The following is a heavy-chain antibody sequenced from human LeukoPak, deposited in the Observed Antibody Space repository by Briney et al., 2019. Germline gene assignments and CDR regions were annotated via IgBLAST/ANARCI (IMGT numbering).Heavy chain of an antibody. CDR1: GGSNSSYY. D-gene: IGHD3-10*01. Sequence: SETLSLTCTVSGGSNSSYYWSWIRQPPGKGLERIGYIYYSGSTNYNPSLKSRVTISVDTSKNQFSLKLSSVTAADTAVYYCARAQLTYYYGSGILDYWGQGTLVTVSS. V-gene: IGHV4-59*01. CDR3: ARAQLTYYYGSGILDY. J-gene: IGHJ4*02. CDR2: IYYSGST.